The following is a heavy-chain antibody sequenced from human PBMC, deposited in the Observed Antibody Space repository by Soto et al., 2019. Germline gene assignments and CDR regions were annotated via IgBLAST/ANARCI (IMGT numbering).Heavy chain of an antibody. CDR1: GFTFKDAW. V-gene: IGHV3-15*07. CDR2: IKSKVNGGTT. D-gene: IGHD3-22*01. Sequence: GGSLRLSCAASGFTFKDAWINWVRQAPGKGLEWVGRIKSKVNGGTTDYAAPVKGRFTISRDDSKNTLYLQMNSLKTEDTAVYYCTTDHLSEPYYYDSSGYYYVDYWGQGTLVTVSS. J-gene: IGHJ4*02. CDR3: TTDHLSEPYYYDSSGYYYVDY.